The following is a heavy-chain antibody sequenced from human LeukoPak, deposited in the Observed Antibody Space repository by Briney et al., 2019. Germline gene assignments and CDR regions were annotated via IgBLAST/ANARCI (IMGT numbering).Heavy chain of an antibody. Sequence: SETLSLTCAVSGGSISSGGYSWSWIRQPPGKGLEWIGYIYHSGSTYYNPSLKSRVTISVDRSKNQFSLKLSSVTAADTAVYYCARVLGYCSGGSCFFDPWGQGTLVTVSS. CDR3: ARVLGYCSGGSCFFDP. J-gene: IGHJ5*02. CDR1: GGSISSGGYS. V-gene: IGHV4-30-2*01. CDR2: IYHSGST. D-gene: IGHD2-15*01.